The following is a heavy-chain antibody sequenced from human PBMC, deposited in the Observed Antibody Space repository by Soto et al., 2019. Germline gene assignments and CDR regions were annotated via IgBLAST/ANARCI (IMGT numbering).Heavy chain of an antibody. CDR1: GFTFSTYA. D-gene: IGHD1-26*01. J-gene: IGHJ6*02. V-gene: IGHV3-23*01. CDR3: AKVSLGALTFTDYYYYGLDV. Sequence: GGSLRLSCAASGFTFSTYAMNWVRQAPGKGLEWVSEISGGGGSTYYADSVKGRVTISRDNSKNTLYLQMNSLRAEDTAVYYCAKVSLGALTFTDYYYYGLDVWGQGTTVTVSS. CDR2: ISGGGGST.